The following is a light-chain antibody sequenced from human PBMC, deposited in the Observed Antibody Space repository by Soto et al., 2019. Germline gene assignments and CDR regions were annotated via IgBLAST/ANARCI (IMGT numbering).Light chain of an antibody. CDR1: SSDVGGYNY. J-gene: IGLJ2*01. V-gene: IGLV2-14*01. Sequence: QSVLTQPASVSGSPGQSITISCTGTSSDVGGYNYVSWYQQHPGKAPKLRIYEVSNRPSGVSNRFSGSKSGNTASLTISGLQAEDESDYYCSSYTSRSTLVVFGGGTKLTVL. CDR3: SSYTSRSTLVV. CDR2: EVS.